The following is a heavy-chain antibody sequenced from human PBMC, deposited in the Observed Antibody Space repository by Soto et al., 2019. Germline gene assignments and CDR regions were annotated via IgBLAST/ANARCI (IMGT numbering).Heavy chain of an antibody. D-gene: IGHD3-10*01. CDR1: GFVFNMYW. CDR3: IRGPRPSSVGTGAF. CDR2: INDDGTRT. J-gene: IGHJ4*02. Sequence: QPGGSLRLSCAASGFVFNMYWMHWVRQVPGEGPEWVTRINDDGTRTDYADSAKGRFTISRDNAKDILYLQMNALRVDDTAVYYCIRGPRPSSVGTGAFWGQGTLVTSPQ. V-gene: IGHV3-74*01.